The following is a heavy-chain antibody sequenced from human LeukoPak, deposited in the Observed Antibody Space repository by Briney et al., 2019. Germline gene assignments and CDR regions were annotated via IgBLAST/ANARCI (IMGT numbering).Heavy chain of an antibody. V-gene: IGHV3-30*18. J-gene: IGHJ4*02. CDR3: AKVAGRYCSSTSWHGHFDY. CDR2: ISYDGSNK. CDR1: GFTFSSYG. D-gene: IGHD2-2*01. Sequence: GGSLRLSCAASGFTFSSYGMHWVRQAPGKGLEWVAVISYDGSNKYYADSVKGRFTISRDNSKNTLYLQMNSLRAEDTAVYYCAKVAGRYCSSTSWHGHFDYWGQGTLVTVSS.